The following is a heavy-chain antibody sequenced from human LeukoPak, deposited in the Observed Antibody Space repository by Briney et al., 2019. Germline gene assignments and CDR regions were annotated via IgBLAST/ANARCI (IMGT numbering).Heavy chain of an antibody. CDR2: ISSRARPL. J-gene: IGHJ4*02. CDR1: GFTFSDYY. D-gene: IGHD3-22*01. V-gene: IGHV3-11*04. CDR3: ARDPRGNCYGSSGYYEY. Sequence: AGSLTVSCPASGFTFSDYYTSWIRQAAGQGRAWVSYISSRARPLYYADSVKGRFTISRDNAKNSLYLQMNSLRAEDTAVYFCARDPRGNCYGSSGYYEYWGQGTLLTVSS.